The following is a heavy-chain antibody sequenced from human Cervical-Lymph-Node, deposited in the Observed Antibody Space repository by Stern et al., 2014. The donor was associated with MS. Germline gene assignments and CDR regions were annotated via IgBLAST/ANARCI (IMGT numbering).Heavy chain of an antibody. CDR1: GYLFDDYW. V-gene: IGHV5-51*03. D-gene: IGHD5-12*01. J-gene: IGHJ4*02. CDR2: IFPRDSNT. CDR3: ANSPATPSGYDRFDY. Sequence: VQLVQSGAEVKKPGESLKISCEASGYLFDDYWIGWVRQMSGRGLELVAIIFPRDSNTRYSPSVQGQVTISADKSISTASLQWRALKASAPPIFYCANSPATPSGYDRFDYWGQGALVTVSS.